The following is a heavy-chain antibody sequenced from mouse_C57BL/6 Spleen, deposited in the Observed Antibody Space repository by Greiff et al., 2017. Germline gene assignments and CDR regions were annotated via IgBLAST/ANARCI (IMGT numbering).Heavy chain of an antibody. CDR3: ARGGGGY. CDR2: IYPGSGNT. V-gene: IGHV1-76*01. CDR1: GYTFTDYY. J-gene: IGHJ2*01. Sequence: QVQLKESGAELVRPGASVKLSCKASGYTFTDYYINWVKQRPGQGLEWIARIYPGSGNTYYNEKFKGKATLTAEKSSSTAYRQLSSLTSEDSAVYFCARGGGGYWGQGTTLTVSS.